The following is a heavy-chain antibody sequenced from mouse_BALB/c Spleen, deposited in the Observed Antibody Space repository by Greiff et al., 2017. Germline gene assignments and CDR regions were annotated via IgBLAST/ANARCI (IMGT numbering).Heavy chain of an antibody. Sequence: VQLKESGAELVKPGASVKLSCTASGFNIKDTYMHWVKQRPEQGLEWIGRIDPANGNTKYDPKFQGKATITADTSSNTAYLQLSSLTSEDTAVYYCVRGVLRGFAYWGQGTLVTVSA. V-gene: IGHV14-3*02. D-gene: IGHD2-14*01. J-gene: IGHJ3*01. CDR3: VRGVLRGFAY. CDR1: GFNIKDTY. CDR2: IDPANGNT.